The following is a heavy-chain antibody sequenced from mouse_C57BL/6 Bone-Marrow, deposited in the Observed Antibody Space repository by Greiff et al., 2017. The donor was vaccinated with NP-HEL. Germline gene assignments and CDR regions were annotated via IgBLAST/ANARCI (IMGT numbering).Heavy chain of an antibody. CDR2: IDPETGGT. Sequence: QVQLQQSGAELVRPGASVTLSCKASGYTFTDYEMHWVKQTPVHGLEWIGAIDPETGGTAYNQKFKGKAILTADKSSSTAYMELRSLTSEDSAIYYCRRLGGYYFDYWGQGTTLTVSS. CDR1: GYTFTDYE. D-gene: IGHD4-1*01. CDR3: RRLGGYYFDY. V-gene: IGHV1-15*01. J-gene: IGHJ2*01.